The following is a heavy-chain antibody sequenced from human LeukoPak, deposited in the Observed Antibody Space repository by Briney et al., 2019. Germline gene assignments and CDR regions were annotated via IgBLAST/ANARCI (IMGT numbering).Heavy chain of an antibody. CDR3: ARRRYSSSSIGYYYYMDV. D-gene: IGHD6-6*01. Sequence: ASVKVSCKASGYTFTGYYMHWVRQAPGQGLEWMGWIKPNSGGTNYAQNFQGWVTMTRDTSISTAYMELSTLRSDDTAVYYCARRRYSSSSIGYYYYMDVWGKGTTVTVSS. CDR1: GYTFTGYY. V-gene: IGHV1-2*04. CDR2: IKPNSGGT. J-gene: IGHJ6*03.